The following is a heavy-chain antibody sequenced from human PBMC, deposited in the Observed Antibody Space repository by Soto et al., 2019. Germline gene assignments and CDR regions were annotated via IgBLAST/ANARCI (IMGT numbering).Heavy chain of an antibody. Sequence: GGSLRLSCAASGFTFSSYSMNWVRQAPGKGLEWVSSISSSSSYIYYADSVKGRFTISRDNAKNSLYLQMNSLRAEDTAVYYCARGIVDTAMADYWGQGTLVTVSS. CDR2: ISSSSSYI. D-gene: IGHD5-18*01. CDR1: GFTFSSYS. J-gene: IGHJ4*02. CDR3: ARGIVDTAMADY. V-gene: IGHV3-21*01.